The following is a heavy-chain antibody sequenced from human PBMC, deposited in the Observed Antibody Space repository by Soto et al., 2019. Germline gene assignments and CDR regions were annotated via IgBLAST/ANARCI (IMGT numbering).Heavy chain of an antibody. CDR1: GYTFTSYY. V-gene: IGHV1-46*01. CDR3: AAPMQWLVWPSYYYYGMDV. Sequence: ASVKVSCKASGYTFTSYYMHWVLQAPGQGLEWMGIINPSGGSTSYAQKFQGRVTMTRDTSTSTVYMELSSLRSEDTAVYYCAAPMQWLVWPSYYYYGMDVWGQGTKVTVSS. D-gene: IGHD6-19*01. CDR2: INPSGGST. J-gene: IGHJ6*02.